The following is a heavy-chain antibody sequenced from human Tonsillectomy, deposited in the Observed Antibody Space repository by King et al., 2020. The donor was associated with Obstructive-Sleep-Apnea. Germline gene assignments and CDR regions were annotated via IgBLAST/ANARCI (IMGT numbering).Heavy chain of an antibody. V-gene: IGHV1-18*04. CDR3: ARVDLLMVSVPLDYSYYYGMDV. Sequence: HVQLVESGAEVKKPGASVKVSCKASGYTFTSYGISWVRQAPGQGLEWMGWISAYNGNTNYAQKFQGRVTMTTDTSTSTAYMELRSLRSDDTAVYYCARVDLLMVSVPLDYSYYYGMDVWGQGTTVTVSS. D-gene: IGHD3-10*01. J-gene: IGHJ6*02. CDR2: ISAYNGNT. CDR1: GYTFTSYG.